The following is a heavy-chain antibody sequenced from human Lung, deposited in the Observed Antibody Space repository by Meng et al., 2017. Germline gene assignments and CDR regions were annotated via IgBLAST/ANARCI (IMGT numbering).Heavy chain of an antibody. CDR1: GFTFNTYA. Sequence: QVELVESGGGVAQPGGSLRRSCADSGFTFNTYAMHWVRQAPGKGLEWVSLMSFDGAQIYYSASVRGRFTISRDNSKNTLYLQMNSLRAEDTAVYYCARDKPPNDVWGRGTLVTVSS. V-gene: IGHV3-30*01. J-gene: IGHJ2*01. CDR2: MSFDGAQI. CDR3: ARDKPPNDV.